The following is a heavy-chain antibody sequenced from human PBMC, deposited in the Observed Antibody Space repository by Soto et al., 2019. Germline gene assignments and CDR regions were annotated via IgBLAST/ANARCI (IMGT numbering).Heavy chain of an antibody. V-gene: IGHV4-30-2*01. CDR1: GGSISSGGYS. CDR2: IYHSGST. J-gene: IGHJ4*02. Sequence: LSLTCAVSGGSISSGGYSWSWIRQPPGKGLEWIGYIYHSGSTYYNPSLKSRVTISVDRSKNQFSLKLSSVTAADTAVYYCATAPGPYWGQGTLVTVSS. CDR3: ATAPGPY.